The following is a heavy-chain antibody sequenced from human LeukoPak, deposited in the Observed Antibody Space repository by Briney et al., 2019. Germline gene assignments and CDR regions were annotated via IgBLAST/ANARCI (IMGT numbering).Heavy chain of an antibody. Sequence: GGSLRLSCAASGYTFSSYDMHWVRQATGKGLEWVSVIGTSGDTYYAGSVKGRFTISRENAKNSLYLQMNSLTAGDTAVYFCSRVGSSGWPNYFDSWGQGTLVTVSS. CDR2: IGTSGDT. V-gene: IGHV3-13*04. D-gene: IGHD6-19*01. CDR1: GYTFSSYD. CDR3: SRVGSSGWPNYFDS. J-gene: IGHJ4*02.